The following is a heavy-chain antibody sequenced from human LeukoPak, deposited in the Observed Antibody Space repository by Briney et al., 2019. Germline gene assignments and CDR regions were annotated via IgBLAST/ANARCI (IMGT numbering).Heavy chain of an antibody. V-gene: IGHV1-2*02. CDR1: GYTFTGYY. Sequence: ASVKVSCKASGYTFTGYYMHWVRQAPGQGLEWMGWINPNSGGTNYAQKFQGRVTITADESTSTAYMELSSLRSEDTAVYYCARPGDTDYFDYWGQGTLVTVSP. J-gene: IGHJ4*02. CDR2: INPNSGGT. CDR3: ARPGDTDYFDY.